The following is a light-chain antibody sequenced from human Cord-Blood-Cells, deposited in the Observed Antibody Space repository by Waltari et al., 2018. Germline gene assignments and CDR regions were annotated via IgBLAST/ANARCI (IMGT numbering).Light chain of an antibody. CDR3: MHGTHWPFT. V-gene: IGKV2-30*02. J-gene: IGKJ3*01. CDR1: QSLVHSDGNTY. CDR2: KVS. Sequence: DVVMTQSPLSLPVTLGQPASISCRSSQSLVHSDGNTYLNWFQQRPGQSPRRLIYKVSNRDSGVPDRFSGSGSGTDFTLKISRVEAEDVGVYYCMHGTHWPFTFGPGTKVDIK.